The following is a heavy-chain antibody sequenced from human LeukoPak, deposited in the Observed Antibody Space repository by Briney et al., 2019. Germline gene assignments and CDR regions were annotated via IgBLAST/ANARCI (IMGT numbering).Heavy chain of an antibody. CDR1: GFTFSSYE. Sequence: GGSLRLSCAASGFTFSSYEMNWVRQAPGKGLEWVSDISSSGSTIYYADSVKGRFTISRDNAKNSLYLQMNSLRAEDTAVYYCAREISGSGRNAFDIWGQGTTVTVSS. D-gene: IGHD3-10*01. V-gene: IGHV3-48*03. CDR3: AREISGSGRNAFDI. CDR2: ISSSGSTI. J-gene: IGHJ3*02.